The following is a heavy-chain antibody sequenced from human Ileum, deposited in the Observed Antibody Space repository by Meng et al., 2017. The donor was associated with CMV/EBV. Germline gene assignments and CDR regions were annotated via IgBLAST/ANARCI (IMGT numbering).Heavy chain of an antibody. CDR3: GRDTRGSGIEY. Sequence: GESLKISCAASGFTFSGYWISWVRQAPGKGLDWVANIKQDGSDKYYVDSVKGRFTIPRDNAKNSLYLQMNSLRAEDTAVYYCGRDTRGSGIEYWGRGALVTVSS. V-gene: IGHV3-7*01. D-gene: IGHD3-10*01. CDR2: IKQDGSDK. CDR1: GFTFSGYW. J-gene: IGHJ4*02.